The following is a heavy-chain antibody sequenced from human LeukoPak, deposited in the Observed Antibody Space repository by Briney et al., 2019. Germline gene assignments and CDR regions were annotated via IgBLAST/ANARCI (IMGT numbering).Heavy chain of an antibody. Sequence: GGSLRLSCSASGFTFSGYEMIWVRQAPGKGLEWLSYISTSGSTRYYADSVKGRFTISRDDAKDSLFLQMNSLRAEDTVVYYCAREAGAPGYFFDYWGQGTLVTVSS. D-gene: IGHD3-22*01. J-gene: IGHJ4*02. CDR2: ISTSGSTR. CDR1: GFTFSGYE. CDR3: AREAGAPGYFFDY. V-gene: IGHV3-48*03.